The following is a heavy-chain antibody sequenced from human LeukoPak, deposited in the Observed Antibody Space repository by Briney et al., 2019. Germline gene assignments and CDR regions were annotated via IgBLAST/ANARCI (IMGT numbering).Heavy chain of an antibody. V-gene: IGHV1-46*01. Sequence: ASVKVSCKASGYTFTSYYMHWVRQAPGQGLEWMGIINPSGGSTSYSQKFQGRVTITTDESTSTAYMELSSLRSEDTAVYYCATPTRDNRKLTDAFGFWGQGTMVTVSS. CDR1: GYTFTSYY. CDR2: INPSGGST. CDR3: ATPTRDNRKLTDAFGF. D-gene: IGHD1-14*01. J-gene: IGHJ3*01.